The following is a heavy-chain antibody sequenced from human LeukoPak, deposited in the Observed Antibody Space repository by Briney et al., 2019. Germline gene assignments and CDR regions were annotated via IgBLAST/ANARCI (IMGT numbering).Heavy chain of an antibody. D-gene: IGHD3-3*01. Sequence: SETLSLTCTVSGGSITSYYWSWIRQPAGEGLEWIGRIHTGGGTNYNPSLKSRVTMSVDTSKNQFSLKLTSVTATDTAIYYCASSFAVAGYYHGMDVWGQGTTVTVSS. CDR3: ASSFAVAGYYHGMDV. V-gene: IGHV4-4*07. CDR1: GGSITSYY. J-gene: IGHJ6*02. CDR2: IHTGGGT.